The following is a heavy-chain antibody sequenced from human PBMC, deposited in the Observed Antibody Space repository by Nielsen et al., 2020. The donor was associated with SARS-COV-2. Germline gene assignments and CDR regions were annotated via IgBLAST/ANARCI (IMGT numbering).Heavy chain of an antibody. V-gene: IGHV4-30-2*01. CDR3: ARGGRITFGGADDAFDI. J-gene: IGHJ3*02. CDR2: TYHSGRT. D-gene: IGHD3-16*01. Sequence: LSLTCAVSGGSISSGGYSWSWIRQPPGKGLEWIGYTYHSGRTYYNPSLKSRVTISVDRSKNQFSLKLSSVTAADTAVYYCARGGRITFGGADDAFDIWGQGTMVTVSS. CDR1: GGSISSGGYS.